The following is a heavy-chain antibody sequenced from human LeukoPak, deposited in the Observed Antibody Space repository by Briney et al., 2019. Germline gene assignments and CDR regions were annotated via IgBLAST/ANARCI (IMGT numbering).Heavy chain of an antibody. CDR3: AKSMSGGLGFFQS. Sequence: ASVKVSCKASVYTFTGYYMQWVRQAPGQGLEWMGWINPNGGGTNYAQNFQGRVTMTRDTSISTTYMELGSLRSDDTAVYYCAKSMSGGLGFFQSWGQGTLVTVSS. CDR2: INPNGGGT. J-gene: IGHJ1*01. D-gene: IGHD2-15*01. CDR1: VYTFTGYY. V-gene: IGHV1-2*02.